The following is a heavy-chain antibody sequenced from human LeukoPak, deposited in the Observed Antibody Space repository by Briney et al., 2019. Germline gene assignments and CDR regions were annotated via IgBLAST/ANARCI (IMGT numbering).Heavy chain of an antibody. V-gene: IGHV4-59*08. CDR3: ARRMEWGSYRPSLWFDP. Sequence: SETLSLTCTVSGGSISSYYGSWIRQPPGKGLEWIGYIYYSGSTNYNPSLKSRVTISVDTSKNQFSLKLSSVTAADTAVYYCARRMEWGSYRPSLWFDPWGQGSLVTVSS. J-gene: IGHJ5*02. CDR2: IYYSGST. D-gene: IGHD3-16*02. CDR1: GGSISSYY.